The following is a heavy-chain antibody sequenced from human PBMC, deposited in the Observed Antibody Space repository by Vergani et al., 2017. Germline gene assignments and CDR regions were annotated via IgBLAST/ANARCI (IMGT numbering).Heavy chain of an antibody. CDR2: IYTSGST. CDR3: ARGSDYYDSSGYYYAPYFQH. Sequence: QVQLQESGPGLVKPSQTLSLTCTVSGGSISSGSYYWSWIRQPAGKGLEWIGRIYTSGSTNYNPSLKSRVTISIDTSKNQFSLKLSSVTAADTAVYYCARGSDYYDSSGYYYAPYFQHWGQGTLVTVSS. J-gene: IGHJ1*01. V-gene: IGHV4-61*02. CDR1: GGSISSGSYY. D-gene: IGHD3-22*01.